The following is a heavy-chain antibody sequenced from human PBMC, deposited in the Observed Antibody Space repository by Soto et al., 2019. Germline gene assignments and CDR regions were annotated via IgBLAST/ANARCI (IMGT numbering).Heavy chain of an antibody. D-gene: IGHD5-12*01. CDR1: GGSFSGYY. Sequence: SETLSLTCAVYGGSFSGYYWSWIRQPPGKGLEWIGEINHSGSTNYNPSLKSRVTISVDTSKNQFSLKLSSVTAADTAVYYCARGGGRGWLQLWFDPWGQGTLVTVSS. V-gene: IGHV4-34*01. CDR3: ARGGGRGWLQLWFDP. J-gene: IGHJ5*02. CDR2: INHSGST.